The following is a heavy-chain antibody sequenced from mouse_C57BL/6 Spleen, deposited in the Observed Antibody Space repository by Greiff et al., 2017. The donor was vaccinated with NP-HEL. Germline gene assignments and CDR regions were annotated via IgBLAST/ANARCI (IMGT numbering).Heavy chain of an antibody. CDR3: ARGLLRDYYAMDY. V-gene: IGHV5-9*01. Sequence: DVMLVESGGGLVKPGGSLKLSCAASGFTFSSYTMSWVRQTPEKRLEWVATISGGGGNTYYPDSVKGRFTISRDNAKNTLYLQMSSLRSEDTALYYCARGLLRDYYAMDYWGQGTSVTVSS. D-gene: IGHD1-1*01. CDR2: ISGGGGNT. CDR1: GFTFSSYT. J-gene: IGHJ4*01.